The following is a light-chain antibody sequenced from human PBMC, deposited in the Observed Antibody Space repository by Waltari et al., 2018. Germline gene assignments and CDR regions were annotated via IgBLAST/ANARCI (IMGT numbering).Light chain of an antibody. V-gene: IGLV2-23*02. CDR2: GVT. CDR3: CSYAVTNTYV. CDR1: PSAIGTHYH. J-gene: IGLJ1*01. Sequence: SALTQPAPMSGSLGPAITISCTGTPSAIGTHYHVSWYQQHPGSAPTLIIYGVTNRPSGVSSRFSGSKSGNTASLTISGLQAEDEADYYCCSYAVTNTYVFGTGTKVTVL.